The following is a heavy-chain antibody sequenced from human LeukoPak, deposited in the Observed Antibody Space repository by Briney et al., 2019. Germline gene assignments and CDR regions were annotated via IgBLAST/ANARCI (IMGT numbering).Heavy chain of an antibody. V-gene: IGHV1-69*05. Sequence: SVKVSCKASGGTFSSYAISWVRQAPGQGLEWMGGIIPIFGTANYAQKFQGRVTITTDESTSTAYMELSSLRSDDTAVYYCARDPPFDCSSTSCYRAADYYYYMDVWGKGTTVTVSS. J-gene: IGHJ6*03. CDR3: ARDPPFDCSSTSCYRAADYYYYMDV. CDR1: GGTFSSYA. CDR2: IIPIFGTA. D-gene: IGHD2-2*02.